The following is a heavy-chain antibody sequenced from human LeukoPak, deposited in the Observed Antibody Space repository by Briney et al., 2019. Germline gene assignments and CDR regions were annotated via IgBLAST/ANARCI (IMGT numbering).Heavy chain of an antibody. CDR1: GYTFTSYG. Sequence: SVKVSCKASGYTFTSYGISWVRQAPGQGLEWMGWISAYNGNTNYAQKLQGRVTMTTDTSTSTAYMELSSPRSDDTAVYYCASYVWGSYRPDYWGQGTLVTVSS. CDR3: ASYVWGSYRPDY. V-gene: IGHV1-18*01. D-gene: IGHD3-16*02. J-gene: IGHJ4*02. CDR2: ISAYNGNT.